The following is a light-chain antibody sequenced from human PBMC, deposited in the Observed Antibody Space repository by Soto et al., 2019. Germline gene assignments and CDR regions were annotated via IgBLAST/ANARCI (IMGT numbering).Light chain of an antibody. CDR3: SSYTSSSTVV. CDR2: EVS. Sequence: QSAQTQPASVSGSPGQSITISCTGTNSDVGGYNYVSWFQQHPGKAPKLMIYEVSNRPSGVSNRFSGSKSGNTASLTISGLQAEDESDYYCSSYTSSSTVVFGGGTKLTVL. J-gene: IGLJ2*01. V-gene: IGLV2-14*01. CDR1: NSDVGGYNY.